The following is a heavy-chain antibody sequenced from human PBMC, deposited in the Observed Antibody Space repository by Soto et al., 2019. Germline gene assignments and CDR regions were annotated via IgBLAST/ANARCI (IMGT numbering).Heavy chain of an antibody. D-gene: IGHD2-15*01. CDR3: ARDPFPNCSGGSCPNYYYYYGMAV. V-gene: IGHV4-31*03. CDR2: IYYSGST. J-gene: IGHJ6*02. CDR1: GGSISSGGYY. Sequence: QVQLQESGPGLVKPSQTLSLTCTVSGGSISSGGYYWSWIRQHPGKGLEWIGYIYYSGSTYYNPSLKRRVTISVDTSKNQFSPKLSSVTAAATAVYYCARDPFPNCSGGSCPNYYYYYGMAVWGQGTTVTVSS.